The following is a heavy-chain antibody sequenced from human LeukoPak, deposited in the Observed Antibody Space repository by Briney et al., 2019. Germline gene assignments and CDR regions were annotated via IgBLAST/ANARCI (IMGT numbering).Heavy chain of an antibody. Sequence: ASVKVSCKASGYTFTSYGISWVRQAPGQGLEWMGRISAYNGNTNYAQKLQGRVTMTTDTSTSTAYMELRSLRSDDTAVYYCAREYDQLQDIVVLDYWGQGTLVTVSS. J-gene: IGHJ4*02. V-gene: IGHV1-18*04. CDR2: ISAYNGNT. D-gene: IGHD2-2*01. CDR1: GYTFTSYG. CDR3: AREYDQLQDIVVLDY.